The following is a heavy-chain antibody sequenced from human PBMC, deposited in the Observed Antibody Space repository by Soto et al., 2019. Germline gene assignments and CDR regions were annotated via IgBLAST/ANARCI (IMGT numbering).Heavy chain of an antibody. Sequence: SETLSLTCTVSGGSLFQSYWGWIRQLPGKGLEWIGYIYYSGSTNNNPSLKSRVTISVDTSKNQFSLKLSSVTAADTAVYFCARVKIAVAGTDNRGFDPWGQGNLVTVSS. CDR2: IYYSGST. CDR3: ARVKIAVAGTDNRGFDP. D-gene: IGHD6-13*01. CDR1: GGSLFQSY. J-gene: IGHJ5*02. V-gene: IGHV4-59*01.